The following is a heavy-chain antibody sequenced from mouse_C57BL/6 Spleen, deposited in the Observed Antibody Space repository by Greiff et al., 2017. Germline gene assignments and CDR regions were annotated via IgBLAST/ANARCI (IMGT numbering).Heavy chain of an antibody. V-gene: IGHV5-4*01. CDR3: ARDISNFFDY. J-gene: IGHJ2*01. Sequence: EVQRVESGGGLVKPGGSLKLSCAASGFTFSSYAMSWVRPTPDKRLEWVATISDGGSYTYYPDNVKGRFTVSRDNAKYNLYRQMSHLKSEDTAMYYCARDISNFFDYWGQGTTLTVSS. CDR2: ISDGGSYT. D-gene: IGHD1-1*01. CDR1: GFTFSSYA.